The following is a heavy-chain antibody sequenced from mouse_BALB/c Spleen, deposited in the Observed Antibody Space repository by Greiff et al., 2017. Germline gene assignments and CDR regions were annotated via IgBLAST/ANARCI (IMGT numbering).Heavy chain of an antibody. V-gene: IGHV5-6*01. CDR2: ISSGGSYT. Sequence: EVKLVESGGDLVKPGGSLKLSCAASGFTFSSYGMSWVRQTPDKRLEWVATISSGGSYTYYPDSVKGRFTISRDNAKNTLYLQMSSLKSEDTAMYYCARQEEYYGLEAMDYWGQGTSVTVSS. J-gene: IGHJ4*01. CDR3: ARQEEYYGLEAMDY. CDR1: GFTFSSYG. D-gene: IGHD1-2*01.